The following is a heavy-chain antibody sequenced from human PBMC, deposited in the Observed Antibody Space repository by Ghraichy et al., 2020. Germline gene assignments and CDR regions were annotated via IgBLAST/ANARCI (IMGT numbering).Heavy chain of an antibody. Sequence: SETLSLTCTVSGDSISSGNYYWTWIRQPAGKGLEWIGRLYVTGSTNYNPSLKSRVTMSIDTSKNQFSLKLSSVTAADTAVYYCAGSRITIFGGFDYWGQGTLVTVSS. J-gene: IGHJ4*02. CDR2: LYVTGST. CDR3: AGSRITIFGGFDY. V-gene: IGHV4-61*02. CDR1: GDSISSGNYY. D-gene: IGHD3-3*01.